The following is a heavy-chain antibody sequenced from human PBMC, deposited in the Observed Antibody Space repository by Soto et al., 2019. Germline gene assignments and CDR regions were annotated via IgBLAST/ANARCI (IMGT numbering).Heavy chain of an antibody. CDR1: GGSISSSNW. D-gene: IGHD5-18*01. V-gene: IGHV4-4*02. CDR3: ASRLVGTAMEYFDY. J-gene: IGHJ4*02. Sequence: SETLSLTCAVSGGSISSSNWWSWVRQPPGKGLEWIGEIYHSGSTNYNPSLKSRVTISVDKSKNQSSLKLSSVTAADTAVYYCASRLVGTAMEYFDYWGQGTLVTVSS. CDR2: IYHSGST.